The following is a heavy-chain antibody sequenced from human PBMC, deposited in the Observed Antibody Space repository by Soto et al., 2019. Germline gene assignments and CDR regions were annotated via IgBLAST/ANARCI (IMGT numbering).Heavy chain of an antibody. Sequence: VQLVESGGGLEQPGRSLRLSCAGSGFTFDDYALHWVRQVPRKGLEWVSGISWNGKEIGYADSVKGRFIASRDNAKNSLYLQLNSLRVEDTALYFCVKDSSWEPRILDFWGQGTRVTASS. CDR1: GFTFDDYA. J-gene: IGHJ3*01. CDR2: ISWNGKEI. CDR3: VKDSSWEPRILDF. D-gene: IGHD1-26*01. V-gene: IGHV3-9*01.